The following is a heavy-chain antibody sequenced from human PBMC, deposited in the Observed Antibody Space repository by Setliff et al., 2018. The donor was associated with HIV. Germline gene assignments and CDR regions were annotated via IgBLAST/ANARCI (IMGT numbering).Heavy chain of an antibody. V-gene: IGHV3-13*01. D-gene: IGHD3-16*01. J-gene: IGHJ6*02. CDR2: IGTGGDT. Sequence: GSLRLSCAASGFTFSSYDFHWVRQAAGKGLEWVSAIGTGGDTYYVDSVKGRFTISRENARNSLYLQMNSLRAGDTAVYYCAREIRTVYTGGHYFYGIDVWGQGTAVTVSS. CDR3: AREIRTVYTGGHYFYGIDV. CDR1: GFTFSSYD.